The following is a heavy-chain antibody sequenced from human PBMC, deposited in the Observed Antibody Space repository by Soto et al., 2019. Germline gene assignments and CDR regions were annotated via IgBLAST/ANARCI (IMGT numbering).Heavy chain of an antibody. V-gene: IGHV1-69*12. Sequence: QVQLVQSGAEVKKPGSSVKVSCKVSGGTFSNYAIDWVRLAPGHGLEWMGGIVPIFGTTYYTQKFQGRATIIADDSTTTAXXXXSSLRXEDTAIXXCARXEAVAGLYNYHGLDVWGQGTAVTVSS. CDR1: GGTFSNYA. J-gene: IGHJ6*02. CDR2: IVPIFGTT. D-gene: IGHD6-19*01. CDR3: ARXEAVAGLYNYHGLDV.